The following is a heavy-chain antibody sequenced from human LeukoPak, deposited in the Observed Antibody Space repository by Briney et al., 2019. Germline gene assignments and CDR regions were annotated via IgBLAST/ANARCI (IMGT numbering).Heavy chain of an antibody. Sequence: GASVKVSCKASGYTFTGYYMHWVRQAPGQGLEWMGWINPNSGGTNYAQKFQGRVTMTRDTSISTAYMELSRLRSDDTAVYYCARGQALKYSSGDYWGQGTLVTVSS. J-gene: IGHJ4*02. D-gene: IGHD6-19*01. CDR3: ARGQALKYSSGDY. V-gene: IGHV1-2*02. CDR2: INPNSGGT. CDR1: GYTFTGYY.